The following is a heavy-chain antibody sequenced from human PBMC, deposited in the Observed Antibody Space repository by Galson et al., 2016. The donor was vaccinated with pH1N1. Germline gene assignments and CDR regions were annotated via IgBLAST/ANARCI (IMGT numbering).Heavy chain of an antibody. Sequence: SLRLSCAASGFTFSSYSMNWVRQAPGKGLGWVSSISSSSSYIYYADSVKGRFTISRDNAKNSLYLLMNTLRAEDTAVYFCARGRCSGGSCYWGYRGQGTLVTVSS. CDR2: ISSSSSYI. CDR3: ARGRCSGGSCYWGY. CDR1: GFTFSSYS. J-gene: IGHJ4*02. D-gene: IGHD2-15*01. V-gene: IGHV3-21*01.